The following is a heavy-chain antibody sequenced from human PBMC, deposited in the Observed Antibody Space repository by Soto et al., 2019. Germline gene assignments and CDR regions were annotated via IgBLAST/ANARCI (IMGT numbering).Heavy chain of an antibody. V-gene: IGHV2-5*02. CDR1: GFSLSTSGVG. Sequence: PTLVNPTQTLTLTCTFSGFSLSTSGVGVGWIRQPPGKALEWLALIYWDDDKRYSPSLKSRLTITKDTSKNQVVLTMTNMDPVDTATYYCAHSLSLIGITTVRGVIQFDYWGQGTLVTVSS. J-gene: IGHJ4*02. D-gene: IGHD3-10*01. CDR2: IYWDDDK. CDR3: AHSLSLIGITTVRGVIQFDY.